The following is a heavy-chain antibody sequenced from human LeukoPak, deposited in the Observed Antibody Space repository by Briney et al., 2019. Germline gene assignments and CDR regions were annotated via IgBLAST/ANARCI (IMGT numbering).Heavy chain of an antibody. V-gene: IGHV3-30*03. J-gene: IGHJ4*02. Sequence: RGSLRLSCVASGFTFSSYGMHWVRQAPGKGLEWVAVILYDGSNKYYADPVKGRFTISRDNSKNTLYLQMNSLRADDTAVYYCARNSGYGDFDYWGQGTLVTVPS. D-gene: IGHD5-12*01. CDR1: GFTFSSYG. CDR3: ARNSGYGDFDY. CDR2: ILYDGSNK.